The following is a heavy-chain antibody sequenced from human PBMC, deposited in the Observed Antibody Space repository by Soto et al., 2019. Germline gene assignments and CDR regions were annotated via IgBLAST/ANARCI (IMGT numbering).Heavy chain of an antibody. CDR3: AKRPGYGDSNLYYFDY. J-gene: IGHJ4*02. Sequence: EVQLLESGGGLVQPGGSLRLSCAASGFTFSSYAMSWVRQAPGKGLEGVSAISGSGGSTYYADSVKGRVTISRDNSKNTLCLQMNSLRAEDTAVYYCAKRPGYGDSNLYYFDYWGQGTLVTVSS. V-gene: IGHV3-23*01. CDR2: ISGSGGST. D-gene: IGHD4-17*01. CDR1: GFTFSSYA.